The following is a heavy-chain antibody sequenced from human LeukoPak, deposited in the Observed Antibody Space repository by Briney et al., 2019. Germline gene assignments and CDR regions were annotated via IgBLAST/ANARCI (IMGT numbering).Heavy chain of an antibody. CDR1: GFTFSSYA. J-gene: IGHJ4*02. V-gene: IGHV3-30-3*01. D-gene: IGHD3-22*01. CDR3: ARGPPCYYDSSGYLPLDY. CDR2: ISYDGSNK. Sequence: PGGSLRLSCAASGFTFSSYAMHWVRQAPGKGLEWVAVISYDGSNKYYADSVKGRFTISRDNSKNTLYLQMNSLRAEDTAVYYCARGPPCYYDSSGYLPLDYWGQGTLVTVSS.